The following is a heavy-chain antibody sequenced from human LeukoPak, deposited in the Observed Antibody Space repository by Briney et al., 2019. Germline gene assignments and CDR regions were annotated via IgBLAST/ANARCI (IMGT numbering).Heavy chain of an antibody. J-gene: IGHJ6*02. Sequence: PSETLSLTCTVSGGSISSGSYYWSWIRQPAGKGLEWIGRIYTSGSTNYNPFLKSRVTISVDTSKNQFSLKLSSVTAADTAVYYCASSGSADYYYGMDVWGQGTTVTVSS. D-gene: IGHD3-10*01. CDR2: IYTSGST. CDR1: GGSISSGSYY. V-gene: IGHV4-61*02. CDR3: ASSGSADYYYGMDV.